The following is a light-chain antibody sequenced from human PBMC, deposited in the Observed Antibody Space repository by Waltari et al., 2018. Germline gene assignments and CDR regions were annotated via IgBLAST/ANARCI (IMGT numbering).Light chain of an antibody. Sequence: EVVMTQSPATLSLSPGERATLSCRASQSITTNLAWYQHKPGQAPRLLIYDASTRATSVPARFSGSGSGTEFTLTISSLQSEDFAVYYYQQYNRWPPITFGQGTRLAIK. CDR2: DAS. V-gene: IGKV3-15*01. CDR3: QQYNRWPPIT. J-gene: IGKJ5*01. CDR1: QSITTN.